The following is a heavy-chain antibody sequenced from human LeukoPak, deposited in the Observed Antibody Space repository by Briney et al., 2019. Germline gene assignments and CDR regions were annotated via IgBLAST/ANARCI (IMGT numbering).Heavy chain of an antibody. D-gene: IGHD3-22*01. CDR3: AKDISFDSSGNDY. Sequence: GRSLRLSCAASGFNFGDYAMHWVRQSPGKGLEWVSGISWNSGSIGYADSVKGRFTISRDNAKNSLYLQMNSLRVEDTALYYCAKDISFDSSGNDYWGQGTLVTVFS. J-gene: IGHJ4*02. V-gene: IGHV3-9*01. CDR2: ISWNSGSI. CDR1: GFNFGDYA.